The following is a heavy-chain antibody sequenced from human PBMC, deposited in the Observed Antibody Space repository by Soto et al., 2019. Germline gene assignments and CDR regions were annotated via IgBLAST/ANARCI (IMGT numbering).Heavy chain of an antibody. CDR2: ISYDGSNK. V-gene: IGHV3-30-3*01. CDR3: ARQDGDSDGGYSYVGYYYYGMDV. J-gene: IGHJ6*02. D-gene: IGHD5-18*01. Sequence: GGSLRLSCAASGFTFSSYAMHWVRQAPGKGLEWVAVISYDGSNKYYADSVKGRFTISRDNSKNTLYLQMNSLRAEDTAVYYCARQDGDSDGGYSYVGYYYYGMDVWGQGTTVTVSS. CDR1: GFTFSSYA.